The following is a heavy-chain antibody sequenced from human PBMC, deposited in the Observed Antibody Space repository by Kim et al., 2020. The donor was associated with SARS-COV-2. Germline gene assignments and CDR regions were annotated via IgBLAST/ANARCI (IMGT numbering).Heavy chain of an antibody. Sequence: ASVKVSCKASGYTFTNFAMHWVRRAPGQRLEWMGWLYAANGNTHYSQNFQGRVTITRDTPASTLYMELSSLTSEDTAVYYCAREYGSGSSLGYWGQRTLVTVSS. CDR2: LYAANGNT. D-gene: IGHD3-10*01. V-gene: IGHV1-3*01. J-gene: IGHJ4*02. CDR1: GYTFTNFA. CDR3: AREYGSGSSLGY.